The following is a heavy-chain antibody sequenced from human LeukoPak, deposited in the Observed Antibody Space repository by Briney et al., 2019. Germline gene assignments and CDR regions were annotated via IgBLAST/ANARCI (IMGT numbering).Heavy chain of an antibody. CDR3: ARVRSAYFDY. CDR1: GGSLSGFY. J-gene: IGHJ4*02. Sequence: SETLSLTCTVSGGSLSGFYWSWIRQPPGKGLEWIGYIYNSGSTNYNPSLKSRVTISVDTSKNQFSLKLTSVTAADTAVYYCARVRSAYFDYWGQGTLVTVSS. D-gene: IGHD3-22*01. CDR2: IYNSGST. V-gene: IGHV4-59*01.